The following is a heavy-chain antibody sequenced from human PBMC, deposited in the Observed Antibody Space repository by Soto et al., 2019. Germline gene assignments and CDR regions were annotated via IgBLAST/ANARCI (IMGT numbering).Heavy chain of an antibody. D-gene: IGHD1-26*01. Sequence: PGGSLRLSCAASGFTFSSYGMHWVRQAPGKGLEWVAVIWYDGSNKYYADSVKGRFTISRDNSKNTLYLQMNSLRAEDTAVYYCARGFRGSYWYYYYGMDVWGQGTTVTV. J-gene: IGHJ6*02. CDR3: ARGFRGSYWYYYYGMDV. V-gene: IGHV3-33*01. CDR1: GFTFSSYG. CDR2: IWYDGSNK.